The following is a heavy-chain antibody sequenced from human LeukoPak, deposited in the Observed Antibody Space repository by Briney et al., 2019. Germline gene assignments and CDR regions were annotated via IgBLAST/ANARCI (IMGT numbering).Heavy chain of an antibody. V-gene: IGHV3-74*03. Sequence: GGSLRVSCAASGFTFSSHWMHWVRQARGKGLVWVSRINGDGSNTTYADSVKGRFTISRDNSKNTLYLQMNSLRAEDTAVYYCAKDSGSYYWGQGTLVTVSS. CDR2: INGDGSNT. J-gene: IGHJ4*02. CDR1: GFTFSSHW. D-gene: IGHD1-26*01. CDR3: AKDSGSYY.